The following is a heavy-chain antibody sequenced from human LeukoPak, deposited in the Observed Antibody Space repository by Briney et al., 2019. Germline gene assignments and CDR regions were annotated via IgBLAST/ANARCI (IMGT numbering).Heavy chain of an antibody. CDR3: AKLGSYGYMDNDY. Sequence: GGSLRLSCAASGFTFSSYAMSWVRQAPGKGLEWVANIKQDGSEKYYVDSVKGRFTISRDNAKNSLYLQMNSLRAEDTAVYYCAKLGSYGYMDNDYWGQGTLVTVSS. CDR1: GFTFSSYA. J-gene: IGHJ4*02. CDR2: IKQDGSEK. V-gene: IGHV3-7*01. D-gene: IGHD5-18*01.